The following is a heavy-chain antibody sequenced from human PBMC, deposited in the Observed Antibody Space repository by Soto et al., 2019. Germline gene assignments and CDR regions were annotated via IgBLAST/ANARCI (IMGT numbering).Heavy chain of an antibody. CDR2: INAGNGNT. CDR3: ARAPYSSGWYFWFDP. V-gene: IGHV1-3*01. J-gene: IGHJ5*02. Sequence: QVQLVQSGAEVKKPGASVKVSCKASGYTFTSYAMHWVRQAPGQRLEWMGWINAGNGNTKYSQKFQGRVTITRDTSASTAYMELSSLRSEDTAVYYCARAPYSSGWYFWFDPWGQGTLVTFSS. D-gene: IGHD6-19*01. CDR1: GYTFTSYA.